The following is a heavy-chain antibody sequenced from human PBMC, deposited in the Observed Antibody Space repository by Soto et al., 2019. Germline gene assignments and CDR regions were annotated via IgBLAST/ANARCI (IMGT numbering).Heavy chain of an antibody. J-gene: IGHJ6*02. CDR1: GYTFTGYY. V-gene: IGHV1-2*04. CDR3: ARSIVVVGYYYYGMDV. Sequence: AASVKVSCKASGYTFTGYYMHWVRQAPGQGLEWMGWINPNSGGTNYAQKFQGWVTMTRDTSISTAYMELSRLRSDDTAVYYCARSIVVVGYYYYGMDVWGQGTTVTVSS. CDR2: INPNSGGT. D-gene: IGHD2-2*01.